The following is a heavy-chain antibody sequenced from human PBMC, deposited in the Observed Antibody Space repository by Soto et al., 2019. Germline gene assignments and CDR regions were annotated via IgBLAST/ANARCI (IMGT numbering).Heavy chain of an antibody. CDR1: GGSISNYY. Sequence: SETLSLTCTVSGGSISNYYWSWIRQPPGKGLEWIGYIYYTGSTNYNPSLKSRVTISVDTSKNQFSLKLSSVTAADTAVYYCASGRGYSYGSFDYWGQGTLVTVSS. CDR3: ASGRGYSYGSFDY. CDR2: IYYTGST. D-gene: IGHD5-18*01. J-gene: IGHJ4*02. V-gene: IGHV4-59*01.